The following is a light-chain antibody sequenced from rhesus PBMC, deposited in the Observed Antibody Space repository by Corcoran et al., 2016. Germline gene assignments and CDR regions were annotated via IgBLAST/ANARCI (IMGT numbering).Light chain of an antibody. Sequence: QAALTQPRSVSGSPGQSVTISCTGTSSAIGGYNYVSWYQQHPGTAPKLMIYEVSKRPSGVSDRFSGSKSGNTASLTISGLQAEDEADYYCWSYAGSYAFDVFGSGTKLAVL. CDR2: EVS. CDR3: WSYAGSYAFDV. V-gene: IGLV2-32*01. J-gene: IGLJ6*01. CDR1: SSAIGGYNY.